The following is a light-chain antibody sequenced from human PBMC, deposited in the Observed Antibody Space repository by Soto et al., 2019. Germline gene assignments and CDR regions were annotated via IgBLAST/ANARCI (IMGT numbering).Light chain of an antibody. CDR3: VQALQTPLT. CDR2: LGS. J-gene: IGKJ2*01. V-gene: IGKV2-28*01. CDR1: QSLLHSNGYNY. Sequence: DLVMTQSPLSLPVTPGEPASISCRSSQSLLHSNGYNYLDWYLQKPGQSPHLLIYLGSNRAAGDLDRCRSREEGSAFTLRTSSVEAGHVGVSYCVQALQTPLTFGEGTKLEIK.